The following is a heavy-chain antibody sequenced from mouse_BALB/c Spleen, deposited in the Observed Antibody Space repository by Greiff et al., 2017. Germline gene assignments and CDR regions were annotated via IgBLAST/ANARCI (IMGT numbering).Heavy chain of an antibody. D-gene: IGHD4-1*01. V-gene: IGHV14-1*02. CDR3: ARIGWDEERFAY. Sequence: EVQVVESGAELVRPGALVKLSCKASGFNIKDYYMHWVKQRPEQGLEWIGWIDPENGNTIYDPKFQGKASITADTSSNTAYLQLSSLTSEDTAVYYCARIGWDEERFAYWGQGTLVTVSA. CDR2: IDPENGNT. CDR1: GFNIKDYY. J-gene: IGHJ3*01.